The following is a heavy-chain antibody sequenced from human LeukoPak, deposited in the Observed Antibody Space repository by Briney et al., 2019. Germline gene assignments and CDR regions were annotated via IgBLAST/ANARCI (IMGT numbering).Heavy chain of an antibody. CDR1: GXSSTDYC. V-gene: IGHV5-51*01. CDR3: ARRLGTTEDFDY. CDR2: IYPADSDT. J-gene: IGHJ4*02. Sequence: GESLKISFKVSGXSSTDYCIGWVRQMPGKGLEWMGIIYPADSDTKYSPSFQGQVTISADKSISTAYLQWSSLKASDTAMYYCARRLGTTEDFDYWGQGTLVTVSS. D-gene: IGHD1-7*01.